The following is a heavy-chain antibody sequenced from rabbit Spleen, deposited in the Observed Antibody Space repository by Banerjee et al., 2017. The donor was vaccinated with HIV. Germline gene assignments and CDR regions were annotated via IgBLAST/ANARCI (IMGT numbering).Heavy chain of an antibody. CDR2: IEPIFGNT. CDR1: GIDFSSFG. J-gene: IGHJ4*01. CDR3: VRDQAGDADYGPYYLNL. D-gene: IGHD2-1*01. Sequence: QLVESGGGLVTLGGSLKLSCKASGIDFSSFGISWVRQAPGKGLEWIGYIEPIFGNTYYANWVNGRFTISSHNAQNTLYLQLSSLTAADTATYFCVRDQAGDADYGPYYLNLWGPGTLVTVS. V-gene: IGHV1S7*01.